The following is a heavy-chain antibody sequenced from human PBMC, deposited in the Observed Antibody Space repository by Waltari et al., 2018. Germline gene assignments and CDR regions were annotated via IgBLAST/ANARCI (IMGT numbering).Heavy chain of an antibody. CDR3: ARCSYGLRAFDY. Sequence: QVQLQQWGAGLLKPSETLSLTCAVYGGSFSGYYWSWIRQPPGKGLEWIGEINHSGSTNYNPSLKSRVTISGDTSKNQFSLKLSSVTAADTAVYYCARCSYGLRAFDYWGQGTLVTVSS. CDR1: GGSFSGYY. V-gene: IGHV4-34*01. CDR2: INHSGST. J-gene: IGHJ4*02. D-gene: IGHD5-18*01.